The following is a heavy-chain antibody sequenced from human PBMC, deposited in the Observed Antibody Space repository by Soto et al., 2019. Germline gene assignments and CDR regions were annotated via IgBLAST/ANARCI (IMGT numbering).Heavy chain of an antibody. Sequence: EVQLLESGGGLVQPGGSLRLSCAASGFTFSTYAMSWVRQAPGRGLGWASAISGSGGSQYYADSVKGRFTISRDNSKNTLYLQMNSLRAEDTAVYYCAKDPWDYDSSGYPRVDYWGQGTLVTVSS. J-gene: IGHJ4*02. CDR2: ISGSGGSQ. CDR1: GFTFSTYA. D-gene: IGHD3-22*01. V-gene: IGHV3-23*01. CDR3: AKDPWDYDSSGYPRVDY.